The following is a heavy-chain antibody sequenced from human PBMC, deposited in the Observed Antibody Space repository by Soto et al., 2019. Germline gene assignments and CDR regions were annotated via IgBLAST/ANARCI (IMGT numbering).Heavy chain of an antibody. CDR2: IYYSGST. CDR3: ARPESPYSSSWYKAFDI. Sequence: SETLSLTCTVSGGSISSSSYYWGWIRQPPGKGLEWIGSIYYSGSTYYNPSLKSRVTISVDTSKNQFSLKLSSVTAADTAAYYCARPESPYSSSWYKAFDIWGQGTMVTVSS. CDR1: GGSISSSSYY. J-gene: IGHJ3*02. V-gene: IGHV4-39*01. D-gene: IGHD6-13*01.